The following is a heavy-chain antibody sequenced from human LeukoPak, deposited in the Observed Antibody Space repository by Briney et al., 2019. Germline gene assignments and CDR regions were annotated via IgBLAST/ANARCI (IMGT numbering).Heavy chain of an antibody. J-gene: IGHJ4*02. CDR3: ARGRYSGSYYDY. V-gene: IGHV4-34*01. D-gene: IGHD1-26*01. Sequence: SETLSLTCAVYGGSFSGYYWSWIRQPPGKGLEWIGYIYHSGSTYYNPSLKSRVTISVDRSKNQFSLKLSSVTAADTAVYYCARGRYSGSYYDYWGQGTLVTVSS. CDR2: IYHSGST. CDR1: GGSFSGYY.